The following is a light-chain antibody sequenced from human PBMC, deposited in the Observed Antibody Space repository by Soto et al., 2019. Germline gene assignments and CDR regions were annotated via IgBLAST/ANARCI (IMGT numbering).Light chain of an antibody. Sequence: EIVMTQSPATLSVSPGERATLSCRASQSVGSDLAWYQQKPGQAPRLLIYNAYNRASGIPDRFSGSGSGTDFTLTISSLQPEDFATYYCQQSYSTFITFGQGTRLEIK. CDR1: QSVGSD. CDR3: QQSYSTFIT. CDR2: NAY. J-gene: IGKJ5*01. V-gene: IGKV3D-15*01.